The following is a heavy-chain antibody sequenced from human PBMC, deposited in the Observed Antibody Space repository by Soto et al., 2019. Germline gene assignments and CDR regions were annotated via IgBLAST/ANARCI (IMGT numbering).Heavy chain of an antibody. V-gene: IGHV3-15*01. CDR3: TLVLALPPNDAFDI. CDR2: IKSKGGGETT. CDR1: GFNFNIAW. D-gene: IGHD3-3*02. Sequence: EGQLVESGGGLVEPGGSLRLSCAASGFNFNIAWMNWVRQAPGKGLEWLGRIKSKGGGETTDYAAFVKGSFTISRDDSKQTLYLPMSSLESEDTAVYYCTLVLALPPNDAFDIWGQGTMVTVSS. J-gene: IGHJ3*02.